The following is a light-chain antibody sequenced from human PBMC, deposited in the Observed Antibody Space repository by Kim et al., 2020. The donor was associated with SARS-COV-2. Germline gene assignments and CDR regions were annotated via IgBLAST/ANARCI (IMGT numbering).Light chain of an antibody. CDR1: QSVTTN. CDR2: YAS. Sequence: EIVMTQSPATLSVSPGERATLSCWASQSVTTNLAWYQHKPGQAPRLLIYYASTRATGVPARFSGSGSGTEFTLTISGLQSEDSAVYYWKQYENWSPRTLGQERRLEIK. CDR3: KQYENWSPRT. V-gene: IGKV3-15*01. J-gene: IGKJ5*01.